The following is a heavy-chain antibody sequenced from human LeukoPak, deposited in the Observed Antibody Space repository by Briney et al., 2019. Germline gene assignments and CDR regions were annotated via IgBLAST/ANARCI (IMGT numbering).Heavy chain of an antibody. Sequence: SETLSLTCTVSGGSISSSSYYWGWIRQPPGKGLEWIGSIYYSGSTYYNPSLKSRVTISVDTSKNQFSLKLSSVTAADTAVYYCARNPLWFGELLFLDWFDPWGQGTLVTVSS. CDR2: IYYSGST. CDR3: ARNPLWFGELLFLDWFDP. CDR1: GGSISSSSYY. D-gene: IGHD3-10*01. J-gene: IGHJ5*02. V-gene: IGHV4-39*01.